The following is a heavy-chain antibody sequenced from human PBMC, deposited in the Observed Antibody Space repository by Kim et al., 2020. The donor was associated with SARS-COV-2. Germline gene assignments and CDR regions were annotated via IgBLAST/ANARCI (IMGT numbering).Heavy chain of an antibody. Sequence: GGSLRLSCAASGFTFSDSPIHWVRQASGKGLEWVGRIRSKVYSYATSYAASVKGRFTISSDDSESTAYLQMNSLKTEATAVYYCTRIPGTTLAFWVAF. V-gene: IGHV3-73*01. J-gene: IGHJ3*01. CDR3: TRIPGTTLAFWVAF. CDR2: IRSKVYSYAT. D-gene: IGHD1-1*01. CDR1: GFTFSDSP.